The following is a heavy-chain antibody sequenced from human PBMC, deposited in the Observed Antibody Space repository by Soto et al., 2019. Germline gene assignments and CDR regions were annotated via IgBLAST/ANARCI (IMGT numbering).Heavy chain of an antibody. D-gene: IGHD2-15*01. CDR1: GFTFSSYS. V-gene: IGHV3-21*01. CDR2: ISSSSSYI. Sequence: GGSLRLSCAASGFTFSSYSMNWVRQAPGKGLEWVSSISSSSSYIYYADSVKGRFTISRDNAKNSLYLQMNSLRAEDTAVYYCARDCSGGSCYPKGPAFDIWGQGTMVTVSS. CDR3: ARDCSGGSCYPKGPAFDI. J-gene: IGHJ3*02.